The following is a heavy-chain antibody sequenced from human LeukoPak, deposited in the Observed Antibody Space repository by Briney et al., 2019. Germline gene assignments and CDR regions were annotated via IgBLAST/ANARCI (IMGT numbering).Heavy chain of an antibody. CDR2: INKDGSDK. J-gene: IGHJ4*02. CDR3: ARDLYFGSGSPRLDY. D-gene: IGHD3-10*01. Sequence: GGSLRLFCAASGLTFSIHWMNWLREAPGKALECVTNINKDGSDKYYVDSVKGRFTISRDNTKNSLYLQMNSLRVEDTAVYYCARDLYFGSGSPRLDYWGQGTLVTVSS. V-gene: IGHV3-7*01. CDR1: GLTFSIHW.